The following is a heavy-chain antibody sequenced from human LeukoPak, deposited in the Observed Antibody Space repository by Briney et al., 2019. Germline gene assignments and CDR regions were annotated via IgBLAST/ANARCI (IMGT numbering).Heavy chain of an antibody. CDR3: ARGRLRGITMIVYWFDP. J-gene: IGHJ5*02. CDR1: GGSFSGYY. CDR2: INYSGST. V-gene: IGHV4-34*01. Sequence: SETLSLTCAVYGGSFSGYYWSWIRQPPGKGLEWIGEINYSGSTNYNPSLKSRVTISVDTSKNQFSLKLSSVTAADTAVYYCARGRLRGITMIVYWFDPWGQGTLVTVSS. D-gene: IGHD3-22*01.